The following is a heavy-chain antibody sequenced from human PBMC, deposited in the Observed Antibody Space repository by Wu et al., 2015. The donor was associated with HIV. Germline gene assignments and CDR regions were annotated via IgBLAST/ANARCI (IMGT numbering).Heavy chain of an antibody. Sequence: QVQLVQSGAEVKKPGASVKVSCKASGYTFSTYGISWVRQAPGQGLEWMGWISAYNTDTNYAQKFQGRVTMTTDTSTSTAYMEMRSLRSDDTAVYYCARGAQLELIGDAFDIWGQGTMVTVSS. CDR3: ARGAQLELIGDAFDI. J-gene: IGHJ3*02. CDR1: GYTFSTYG. D-gene: IGHD6-6*01. CDR2: ISAYNTDT. V-gene: IGHV1-18*01.